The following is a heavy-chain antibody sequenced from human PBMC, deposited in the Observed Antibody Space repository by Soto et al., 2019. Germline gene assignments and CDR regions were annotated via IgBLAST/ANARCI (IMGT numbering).Heavy chain of an antibody. CDR1: GGTFSSYA. CDR2: IIPIFGTA. V-gene: IGHV1-69*13. Sequence: ASVKVSCKASGGTFSSYAISWVRQAPGQGLEWMGGIIPIFGTANYAQKFQGRVTITADESTSTAYMELSSLRSEDTAVYYCARAVVVIKYYYYGMDVWGQGTTVTVSS. D-gene: IGHD3-22*01. CDR3: ARAVVVIKYYYYGMDV. J-gene: IGHJ6*02.